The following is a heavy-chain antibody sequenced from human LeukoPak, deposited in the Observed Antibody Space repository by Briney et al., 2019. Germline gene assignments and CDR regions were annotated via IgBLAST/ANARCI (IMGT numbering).Heavy chain of an antibody. CDR2: ISGYSGNT. CDR1: GYTFTTYS. V-gene: IGHV1-18*01. CDR3: AYSSGWSRSGDFDY. J-gene: IGHJ4*02. D-gene: IGHD6-19*01. Sequence: GASVKVSCKASGYTFTTYSVNWVRQAPGQGLEWMGWISGYSGNTNYAQKLQGRVTMTTDTSTSTAYMELRSLRSEDTAVYYCAYSSGWSRSGDFDYWGQGTLVTVSS.